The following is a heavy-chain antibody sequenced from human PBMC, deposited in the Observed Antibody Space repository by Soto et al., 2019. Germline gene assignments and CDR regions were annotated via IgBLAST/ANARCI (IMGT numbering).Heavy chain of an antibody. CDR3: AKDVDIVATMDWFDP. Sequence: EVQLLESGGGLVQPGGSLRLSCAASGFTFSSYAMRWVRQAPGKGLEWVSAISGSGGSTYYADSVKGRFTISRDNSKNTLDLQMNRLRDEDTAVYYCAKDVDIVATMDWFDPWGQGTLVTVSS. CDR1: GFTFSSYA. D-gene: IGHD5-12*01. CDR2: ISGSGGST. V-gene: IGHV3-23*01. J-gene: IGHJ5*02.